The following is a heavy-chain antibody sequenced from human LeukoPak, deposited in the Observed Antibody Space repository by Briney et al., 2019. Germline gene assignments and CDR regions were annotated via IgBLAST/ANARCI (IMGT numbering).Heavy chain of an antibody. CDR3: ASPSVGPKTYYYDSSGYLVDY. CDR2: IYYSGST. J-gene: IGHJ4*02. V-gene: IGHV4-39*01. CDR1: GGSISSSSYY. D-gene: IGHD3-22*01. Sequence: SETLSLTCTVSGGSISSSSYYWGWIRQPPGKGLEWIGSIYYSGSTYYNPSLKRRVTISVDTSKNQFSLKLNSVTAADTAVYYCASPSVGPKTYYYDSSGYLVDYWGQGTLVTVSS.